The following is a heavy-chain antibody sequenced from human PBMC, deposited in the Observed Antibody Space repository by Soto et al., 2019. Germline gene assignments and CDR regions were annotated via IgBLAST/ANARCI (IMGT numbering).Heavy chain of an antibody. CDR2: ILYSGST. Sequence: QLQLQESVPGLVKPSETLSLTCIVSGGSITRNNHYWGWIRQSPGKGLEWIGSILYSGSTNYNPSLKRRVTLSVETSNNQFYLKMRSVTAADTAVYYCARLGSSGWYQGSYFDYWGQGTLVTVSA. V-gene: IGHV4-39*01. D-gene: IGHD6-19*01. J-gene: IGHJ4*02. CDR3: ARLGSSGWYQGSYFDY. CDR1: GGSITRNNHY.